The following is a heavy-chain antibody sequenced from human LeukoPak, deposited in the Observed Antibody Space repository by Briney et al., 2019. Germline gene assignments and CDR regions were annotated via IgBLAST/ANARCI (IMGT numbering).Heavy chain of an antibody. Sequence: GGSLRLSCAASGITFSSYAMSWVRQAPGKGLEWVSTIVGRGGITYYADSVEGRFTISRDNSKNTLYLQMNSLRAEDTAVYYCARVPMATIPYWGQGTLVTVSS. CDR3: ARVPMATIPY. D-gene: IGHD5-24*01. V-gene: IGHV3-23*01. CDR2: IVGRGGIT. J-gene: IGHJ4*02. CDR1: GITFSSYA.